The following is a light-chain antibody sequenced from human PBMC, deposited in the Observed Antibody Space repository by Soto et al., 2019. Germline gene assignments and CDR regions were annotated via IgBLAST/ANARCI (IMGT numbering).Light chain of an antibody. CDR2: EVS. J-gene: IGLJ2*01. CDR3: AAWDDSLNGSLV. V-gene: IGLV2-14*01. CDR1: SSDVGDYKY. Sequence: QSALTQPASVSGSPGQSITISCTGTSSDVGDYKYVSWYQQHPGKAPKLMIYEVSNRPSGVSNRFSGSKSGSTASLIISGLQAEDEADYYCAAWDDSLNGSLVFGGGTKLTVL.